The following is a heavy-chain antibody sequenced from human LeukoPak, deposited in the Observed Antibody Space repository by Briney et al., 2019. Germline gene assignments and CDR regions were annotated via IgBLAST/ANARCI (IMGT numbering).Heavy chain of an antibody. D-gene: IGHD4-11*01. CDR3: ARDDTTVTTETGSFDY. Sequence: GGSLRLSCAASGFTFGSYSMNWVRQAPGKGLEWVAVISYDGSNKYYADSVKGRFTISRDNSKNTLYLQMNSLRAEDTAVYYCARDDTTVTTETGSFDYWGQGTLVTVSS. V-gene: IGHV3-30*03. J-gene: IGHJ4*02. CDR2: ISYDGSNK. CDR1: GFTFGSYS.